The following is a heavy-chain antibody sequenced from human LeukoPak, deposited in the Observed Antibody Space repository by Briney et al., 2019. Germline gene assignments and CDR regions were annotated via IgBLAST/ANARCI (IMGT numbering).Heavy chain of an antibody. V-gene: IGHV4-4*02. CDR2: IYHSGST. CDR3: ARGPPYIVVVTAIGFFDY. J-gene: IGHJ4*02. CDR1: GGSISSSNW. Sequence: SGTLSLTCAVSGGSISSSNWWSWVRQPPGKGLEWIGEIYHSGSTNYNPSLRSRVTISVDTSKNQFSLKLSSVTAADTAVYYRARGPPYIVVVTAIGFFDYWGQGTLVTVSS. D-gene: IGHD2-21*02.